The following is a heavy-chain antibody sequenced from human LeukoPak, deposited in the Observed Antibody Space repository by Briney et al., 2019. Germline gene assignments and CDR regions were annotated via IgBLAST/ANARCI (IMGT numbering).Heavy chain of an antibody. CDR3: AREGYSSSWPMYYFDY. J-gene: IGHJ4*02. CDR1: GFTFSSYA. Sequence: PGGSLRLSCAASGFTFSSYAMSWVRQAPGKGLEWVSVIYSGGSTYYADSVKGRFTISRDNSKNTLYLQMNSLRAEDTAVYYCAREGYSSSWPMYYFDYWGQGTLVTVSS. V-gene: IGHV3-53*01. CDR2: IYSGGST. D-gene: IGHD6-13*01.